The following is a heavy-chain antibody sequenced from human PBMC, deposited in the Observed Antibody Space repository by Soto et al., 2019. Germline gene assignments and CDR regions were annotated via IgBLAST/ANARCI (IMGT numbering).Heavy chain of an antibody. CDR2: IYYSGST. CDR1: GGSISSGGYY. V-gene: IGHV4-31*03. Sequence: QVHLQESGPGLVKPSQTLSLTCTVSGGSISSGGYYWSWIRQHPGKGLEWIGYIYYSGSTYYNPSLKSRVTISVDTSKNQFSLKLSSVTAADAAVYYCARAQYSSGDYFDYWGQGTLVTVSS. J-gene: IGHJ4*02. CDR3: ARAQYSSGDYFDY. D-gene: IGHD6-19*01.